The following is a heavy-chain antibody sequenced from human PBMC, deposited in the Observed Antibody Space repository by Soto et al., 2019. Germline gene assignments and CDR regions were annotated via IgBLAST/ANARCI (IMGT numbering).Heavy chain of an antibody. CDR1: CYTFTTYG. D-gene: IGHD1-26*01. CDR2: VDPNNGNA. V-gene: IGHV1-18*04. CDR3: ARTRYTRSLKYYFDY. J-gene: IGHJ4*02. Sequence: PSVKVSCKAACYTFTTYGISWVRQAPVQALEWMGWVDPNNGNAHYGQNLQGTVTMTTDTSTSTVNLELRSLRSDDTAVYYCARTRYTRSLKYYFDYWGQGTLVPVS.